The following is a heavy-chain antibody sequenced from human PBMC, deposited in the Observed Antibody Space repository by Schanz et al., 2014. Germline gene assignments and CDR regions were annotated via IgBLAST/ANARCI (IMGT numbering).Heavy chain of an antibody. CDR1: GFTFSSYW. Sequence: EVQLVESGGGLVQPGGSLRLSCAASGFTFSSYWMHWVRQAPGKGLVWISRINSDGSSASYADSVKGRFTISRDNDKNTLYLQMNSVRAEDSAVYYCTRGSGSRSYGWYYDSWGQGTLVTVSS. V-gene: IGHV3-74*01. CDR2: INSDGSSA. J-gene: IGHJ4*02. CDR3: TRGSGSRSYGWYYDS. D-gene: IGHD3-10*01.